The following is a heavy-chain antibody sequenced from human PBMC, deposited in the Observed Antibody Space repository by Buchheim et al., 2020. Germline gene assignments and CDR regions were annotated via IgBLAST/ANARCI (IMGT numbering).Heavy chain of an antibody. Sequence: VQLVESGGGVVQPGRSLRLSCAASGFTFDDYAMSWVRQAPGKGLEWVAGSSFSGGMTDYADSVKGRFTISRDNSKSTLLLQMNSLRAEDTAVYYCAKFEQSSSSSSGFDHWGQGT. J-gene: IGHJ4*02. V-gene: IGHV3-23*04. CDR1: GFTFDDYA. CDR2: SSFSGGMT. D-gene: IGHD6-6*01. CDR3: AKFEQSSSSSSGFDH.